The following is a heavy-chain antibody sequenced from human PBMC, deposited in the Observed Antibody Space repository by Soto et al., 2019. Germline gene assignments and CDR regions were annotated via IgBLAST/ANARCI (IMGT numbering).Heavy chain of an antibody. CDR1: GFTFSDYY. J-gene: IGHJ5*02. CDR3: ARDSGQYQLLFAA. CDR2: ISSRSSNT. V-gene: IGHV3-11*06. Sequence: QVQLVESGGGLVKPGGSLRLSCAASGFTFSDYYMGWIRQPPGQGLELVSYISSRSSNTNYADSVKGRFTISRDNAQNSLYLQINRRRAEDTAVYYCARDSGQYQLLFAAWGQVVLVTVSS. D-gene: IGHD2-2*01.